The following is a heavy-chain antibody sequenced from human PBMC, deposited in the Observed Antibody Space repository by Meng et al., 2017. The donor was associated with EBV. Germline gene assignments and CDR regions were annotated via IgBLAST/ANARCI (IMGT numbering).Heavy chain of an antibody. CDR2: IYWDDDK. V-gene: IGHV2-5*02. CDR1: GFSLSTSGVG. D-gene: IGHD1-26*01. CDR3: AHSRVGATEFDY. Sequence: QNTLNEFGPTPVKPPQTLKLTCTFSGFSLSTSGVGVGWIRQPPGKALEWLALIYWDDDKRYSPSLKSRLTITKDTSKNQVVLTMTNMDPVDTATYYCAHSRVGATEFDYWGQGTLVTVSS. J-gene: IGHJ4*02.